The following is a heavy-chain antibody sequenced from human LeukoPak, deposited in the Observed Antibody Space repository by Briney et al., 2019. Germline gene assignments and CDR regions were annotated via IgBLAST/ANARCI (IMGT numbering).Heavy chain of an antibody. D-gene: IGHD2-15*01. CDR2: IYPGDSDT. CDR1: GYSFTSYW. CDR3: ARHRDCSGGSCYLSWFDP. Sequence: GESLKISCKGSGYSFTSYWIGWVRQMPGKGLEWMGIIYPGDSDTKYSPSFQGQVTISADKSISTAYLRWSSLKASDTAMYYCARHRDCSGGSCYLSWFDPWGQGTLVTVSS. V-gene: IGHV5-51*01. J-gene: IGHJ5*02.